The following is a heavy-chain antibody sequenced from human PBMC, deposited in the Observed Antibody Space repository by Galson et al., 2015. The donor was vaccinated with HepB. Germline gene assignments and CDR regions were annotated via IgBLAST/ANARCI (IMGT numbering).Heavy chain of an antibody. V-gene: IGHV6-1*01. J-gene: IGHJ6*02. CDR2: TYFRSKWHN. Sequence: CAISGDSVASNSAVWYWIRQSPSRGLEWLGRTYFRSKWHNDYGISVKSRISINADTSQNQFSLHLRSVTPEDTAVYYCAYGSDVWGQG. CDR1: GDSVASNSAV. CDR3: AYGSDV.